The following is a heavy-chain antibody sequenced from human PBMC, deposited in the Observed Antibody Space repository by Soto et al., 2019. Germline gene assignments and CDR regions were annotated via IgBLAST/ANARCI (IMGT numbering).Heavy chain of an antibody. CDR3: ARGDIVATIKGNWFDP. D-gene: IGHD5-12*01. V-gene: IGHV1-46*03. CDR2: INPSGGST. J-gene: IGHJ5*02. CDR1: GYTFTSYY. Sequence: GASVKVSCKSSGYTFTSYYMHWVRQAPGQGLEWMGIINPSGGSTSYAQKFQGRVTMTRDTSTSTVYMELSSLRSEDTAVYYCARGDIVATIKGNWFDPWGQGTLVTVSS.